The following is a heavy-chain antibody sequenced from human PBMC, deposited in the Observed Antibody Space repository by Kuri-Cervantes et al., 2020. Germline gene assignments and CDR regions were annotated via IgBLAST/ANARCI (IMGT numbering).Heavy chain of an antibody. D-gene: IGHD2-21*02. CDR2: IYSGGST. CDR1: GFTVSSNY. V-gene: IGHV3-53*01. CDR3: ARAPFMTNWFDP. Sequence: LPLTCAASGFTVSSNYMSWVRQAPGKGLEWVSVIYSGGSTYYADSVKGRFTISRDNSKNTLYLQMNSPRAEDTAVYYCARAPFMTNWFDPWGQGTLVTVSS. J-gene: IGHJ5*02.